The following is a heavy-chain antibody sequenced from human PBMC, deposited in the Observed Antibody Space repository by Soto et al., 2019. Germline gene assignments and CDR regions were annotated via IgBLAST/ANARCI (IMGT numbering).Heavy chain of an antibody. D-gene: IGHD4-17*01. CDR1: GYTFTDYK. Sequence: QVQLLQSGAEVKEPGASVKVSCKTSGYTFTDYKLHWVRQAPGQGLEWMGWVDPNGGGTNSAQKFQGSVTMTRDTSITTAYLELSRSTPNDTATYFCATWVDYGDYEGFDFWGQGTLVTVSS. CDR2: VDPNGGGT. CDR3: ATWVDYGDYEGFDF. V-gene: IGHV1-2*04. J-gene: IGHJ4*02.